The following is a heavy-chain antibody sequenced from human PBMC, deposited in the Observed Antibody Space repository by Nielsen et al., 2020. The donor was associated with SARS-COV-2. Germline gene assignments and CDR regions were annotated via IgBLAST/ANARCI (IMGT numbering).Heavy chain of an antibody. V-gene: IGHV3-7*01. CDR2: IKPDGSEK. Sequence: GESLKISCAASGFTFSNYWMSWVRQAPRKGLEWVANIKPDGSEKRYVDSVKGRLTISRDNAKNSLYLQMNSLRAEDTAVYYCATWSWSSPNYWGQGTLATVSA. CDR3: ATWSWSSPNY. CDR1: GFTFSNYW. D-gene: IGHD1-26*01. J-gene: IGHJ4*02.